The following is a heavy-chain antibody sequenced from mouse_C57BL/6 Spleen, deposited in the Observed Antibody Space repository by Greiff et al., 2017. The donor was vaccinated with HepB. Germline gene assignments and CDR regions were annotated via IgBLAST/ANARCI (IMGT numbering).Heavy chain of an antibody. D-gene: IGHD2-14*01. Sequence: QVQLQQSGAELVRPGASVTLSCKASGYTFTDYEMHWVKQTPVHGLEWIGAIDPETGGTAYNQKFKGKAILTAGKSSSTAYMELRSLTSEDSAVYYGTRGGVRQDWFAYWGQGTLVTVSA. V-gene: IGHV1-15*01. CDR2: IDPETGGT. CDR3: TRGGVRQDWFAY. J-gene: IGHJ3*01. CDR1: GYTFTDYE.